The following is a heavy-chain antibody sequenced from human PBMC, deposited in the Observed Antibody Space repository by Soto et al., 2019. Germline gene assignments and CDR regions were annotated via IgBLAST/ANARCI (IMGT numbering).Heavy chain of an antibody. V-gene: IGHV3-21*01. J-gene: IGHJ4*02. CDR3: ARDQPGYSYGYGLGY. CDR1: GFTFISYS. D-gene: IGHD5-18*01. CDR2: ISSSSSYI. Sequence: EVQLVESGGGLVKPGGSLRLSCAASGFTFISYSMNWVRQAPGKGLEWVSSISSSSSYIYYADSVKGRFTISRDNAQSSLYLQMNRLRAEDTAVYYCARDQPGYSYGYGLGYWGQGTLVTVSS.